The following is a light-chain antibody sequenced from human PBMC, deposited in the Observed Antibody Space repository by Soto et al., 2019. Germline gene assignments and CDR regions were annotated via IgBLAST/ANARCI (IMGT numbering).Light chain of an antibody. V-gene: IGKV3-11*01. CDR3: QQRLNWQVT. CDR1: QSVSSY. CDR2: EAS. J-gene: IGKJ5*01. Sequence: EIVLSQSPVTLSLSPGERATLSCRASQSVSSYLAWYQQKPGQAPGLLIYEASNRATGIPARFSGSGSGTDFTLTISSLEPEDFAVYYCQQRLNWQVTFGQGTRLRL.